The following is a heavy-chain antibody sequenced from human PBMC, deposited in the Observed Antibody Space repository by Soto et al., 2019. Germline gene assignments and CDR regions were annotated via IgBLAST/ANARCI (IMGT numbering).Heavy chain of an antibody. Sequence: ASVKVSCKASGFIFTNFFMHWVRQAPGQGPEWMGVINPSGTPSSIAQKFQDRFTMTRETSTSTVYMQMNSLRPEDTALYYCVRSKGGYSYGTPFDYWGQGTLVTVSS. CDR2: INPSGTPS. CDR1: GFIFTNFF. CDR3: VRSKGGYSYGTPFDY. D-gene: IGHD5-18*01. V-gene: IGHV1-46*01. J-gene: IGHJ4*02.